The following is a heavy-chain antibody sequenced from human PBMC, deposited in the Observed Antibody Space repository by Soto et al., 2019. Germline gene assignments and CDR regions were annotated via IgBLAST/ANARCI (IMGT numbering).Heavy chain of an antibody. V-gene: IGHV4-34*01. Sequence: SETLSLTCAVYGGSFSGYYWSWIRQPPGKGLEWIGEINHSGSTNYNPSLKSRVTISVDTSKNQFSLKLSSVTAADTAVYYCARGNSSSLLEESAYSSISWWFDPWGQGTLVTVSS. J-gene: IGHJ5*02. CDR1: GGSFSGYY. CDR3: ARGNSSSLLEESAYSSISWWFDP. D-gene: IGHD6-13*01. CDR2: INHSGST.